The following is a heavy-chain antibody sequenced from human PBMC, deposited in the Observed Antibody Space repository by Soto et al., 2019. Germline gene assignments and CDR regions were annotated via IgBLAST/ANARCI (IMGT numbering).Heavy chain of an antibody. CDR2: IRRNAYGGTT. D-gene: IGHD3-16*01. J-gene: IGHJ4*02. CDR3: TRASSLDFDF. CDR1: GLRLGDYA. Sequence: GSLRLFCTTSGLRLGDYALSWVRQAPGKGLEWVGFIRRNAYGGTTDYAASVKGRFTISRDDSKSIAYLQMNSLRTEDTALYYCTRASSLDFDFWGQGNLVNVS. V-gene: IGHV3-49*04.